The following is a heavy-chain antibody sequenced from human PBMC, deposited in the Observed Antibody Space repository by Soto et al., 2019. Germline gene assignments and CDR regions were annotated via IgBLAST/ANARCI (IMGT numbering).Heavy chain of an antibody. CDR3: ARARCSSGQCYYFDY. CDR1: GFTFCSYN. J-gene: IGHJ4*02. V-gene: IGHV3-64*02. CDR2: ISRSGDRT. D-gene: IGHD2-15*01. Sequence: ESGEGLVQPGGSLRLSCAASGFTFCSYNIHWIRQAPGKGLEFVSAISRSGDRTYYADSVKGRFTITRDNSKNTVWLQMGSLRAEDMAVYYCARARCSSGQCYYFDYWGRGALVSVSS.